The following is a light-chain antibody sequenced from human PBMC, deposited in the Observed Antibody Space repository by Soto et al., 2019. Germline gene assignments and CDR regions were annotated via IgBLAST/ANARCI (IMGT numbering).Light chain of an antibody. V-gene: IGLV1-51*01. Sequence: QSVLTQPPSVSAAPGQKVPISCSGSSSNIVGNSVSWYQHLPGTAPKLLIYDNNKRPSVIPDRFSGSRSGTSATLGITGLQAGDEGDYYCGGWDSSLSVVVFGGGTKLTVL. J-gene: IGLJ3*02. CDR2: DNN. CDR3: GGWDSSLSVVV. CDR1: SSNIVGNS.